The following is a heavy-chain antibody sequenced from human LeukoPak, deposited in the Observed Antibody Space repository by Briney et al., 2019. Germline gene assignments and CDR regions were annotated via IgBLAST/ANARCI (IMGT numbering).Heavy chain of an antibody. CDR3: ARDEWGDGYRTLPFDY. V-gene: IGHV1-18*01. CDR1: GYTFTSYG. Sequence: GASVKVSCKASGYTFTSYGISWVRQAPGQGLEWMGWISAYNGNTNYAQKLQGRVTMTTDTSTSTAYMELRSLRSDDTAVYYCARDEWGDGYRTLPFDYWGQGTLVTVSS. CDR2: ISAYNGNT. J-gene: IGHJ4*02. D-gene: IGHD5-24*01.